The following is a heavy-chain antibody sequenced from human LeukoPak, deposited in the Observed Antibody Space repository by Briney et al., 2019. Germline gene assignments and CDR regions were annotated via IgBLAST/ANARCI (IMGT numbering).Heavy chain of an antibody. J-gene: IGHJ4*02. CDR1: GFTFSSCG. V-gene: IGHV3-30*18. D-gene: IGHD3-22*01. Sequence: GGSLRLSCAASGFTFSSCGMHWVRQAPGKGLEWVAVISYDGSNKYYADSVKGRFTISRDNSKNTLYLQMNSLRAEDTAVYYCAKDSETYYYDSSGYPLGYWGQGTLVTVSS. CDR2: ISYDGSNK. CDR3: AKDSETYYYDSSGYPLGY.